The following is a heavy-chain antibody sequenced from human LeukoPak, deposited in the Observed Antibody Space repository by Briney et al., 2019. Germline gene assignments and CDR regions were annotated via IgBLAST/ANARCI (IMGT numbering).Heavy chain of an antibody. V-gene: IGHV3-30*02. Sequence: PGGSLRLSCAASGFTFSSFAMHWVRQAPGKGLEWVAFIRYDGFNKHYADSVKGRFTISRDKSKNTLYLQMNGLRPEDTAVYYCAKGHGNWNVPFDYWGQRTLVTVSS. CDR1: GFTFSSFA. CDR3: AKGHGNWNVPFDY. CDR2: IRYDGFNK. D-gene: IGHD1-1*01. J-gene: IGHJ4*02.